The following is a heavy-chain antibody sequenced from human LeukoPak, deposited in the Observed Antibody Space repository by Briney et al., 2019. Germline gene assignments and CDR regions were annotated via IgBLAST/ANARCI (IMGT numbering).Heavy chain of an antibody. CDR3: ATWGNPITILGYYYYYMDV. J-gene: IGHJ6*03. D-gene: IGHD3-3*01. Sequence: GASVKVSCKASGGTFSSYAISWVRQAPGQGLEWMGGIIPIFGTANYAQKFQGRVTITADKSTSTAYMELSSLRSEDTAVYYCATWGNPITILGYYYYYMDVWGKGTTVTVSS. CDR1: GGTFSSYA. V-gene: IGHV1-69*06. CDR2: IIPIFGTA.